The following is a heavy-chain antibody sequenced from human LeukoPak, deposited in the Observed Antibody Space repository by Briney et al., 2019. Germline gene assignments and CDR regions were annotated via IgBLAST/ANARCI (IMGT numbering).Heavy chain of an antibody. D-gene: IGHD1-1*01. Sequence: ASVKVSCKASGGTFSSYAISWVRQAPGQRLEWMGWINAGNGNTKYSQKFQGRVTITRDTSASTAYMELSSLRSEDTAVHYCALESKGYFDYWGQGTLVTVSS. V-gene: IGHV1-3*01. CDR3: ALESKGYFDY. J-gene: IGHJ4*02. CDR2: INAGNGNT. CDR1: GGTFSSYA.